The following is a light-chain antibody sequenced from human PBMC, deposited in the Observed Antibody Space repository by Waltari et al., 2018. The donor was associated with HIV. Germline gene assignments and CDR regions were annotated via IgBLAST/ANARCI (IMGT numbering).Light chain of an antibody. J-gene: IGKJ2*03. Sequence: DIVMTQSPHPLAVSLGERATIHCKSSQSVLYVSNNKNYLAWYQQKPGQPPKLLIYWASLRQSGVPDRFSGGGSGTDFTLTISSLQAEDVATYYCQQYYRSPFSFGQGTKLE. V-gene: IGKV4-1*01. CDR3: QQYYRSPFS. CDR2: WAS. CDR1: QSVLYVSNNKNY.